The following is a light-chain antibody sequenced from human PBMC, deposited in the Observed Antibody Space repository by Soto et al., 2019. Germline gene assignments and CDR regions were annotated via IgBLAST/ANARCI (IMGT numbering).Light chain of an antibody. V-gene: IGLV2-14*01. CDR2: DVS. CDR3: SSYTSSSSYV. CDR1: SSDVGTYNS. J-gene: IGLJ1*01. Sequence: QSVLTQPASVSGSRGQSITISCTGTSSDVGTYNSVSWYQQYPGKAPKLMIHDVSNRPSGVSNRFSGSKSGNTASLTISGLQAEDEADYYCSSYTSSSSYVFGSGTKLTVL.